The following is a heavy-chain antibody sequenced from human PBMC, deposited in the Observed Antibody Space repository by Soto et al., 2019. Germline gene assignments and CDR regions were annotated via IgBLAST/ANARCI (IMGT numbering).Heavy chain of an antibody. CDR1: GFDFINRA. J-gene: IGHJ6*03. CDR3: AKGPLPNSYFYDYMDG. Sequence: ESGGGLVQPGGSLRLSCAASGFDFINRAMVWVRQAPGKGLEWVSAISGSGGTTYYADSVKGRFTISRDNSKSTLYLQMNSLRAEDTATYFCAKGPLPNSYFYDYMDGWGTGTTVTVSS. CDR2: ISGSGGTT. V-gene: IGHV3-23*01.